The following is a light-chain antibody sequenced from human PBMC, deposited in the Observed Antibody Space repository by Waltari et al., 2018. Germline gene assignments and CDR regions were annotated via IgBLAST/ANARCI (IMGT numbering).Light chain of an antibody. CDR2: AAS. J-gene: IGKJ2*01. V-gene: IGKV1-39*01. CDR3: QQSYSTPMYT. Sequence: DIQMPQSPSSLSASVGDRVPITCRASQRISSYLNWYQQKPGKAPKLLIYAASSLQSGVPSRFSGSGSGTDFTLTISSLQPEDFATYYCQQSYSTPMYTFGQGTKLEIK. CDR1: QRISSY.